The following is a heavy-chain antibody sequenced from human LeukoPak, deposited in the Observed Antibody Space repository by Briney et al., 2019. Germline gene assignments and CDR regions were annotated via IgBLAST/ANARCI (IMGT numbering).Heavy chain of an antibody. J-gene: IGHJ1*01. CDR3: ARDYTVALGTTTYFQH. CDR1: GFTFTSYY. V-gene: IGHV1-46*01. D-gene: IGHD1-7*01. CDR2: INPSGGST. Sequence: ASVTVSCKASGFTFTSYYIHWVRQAPGQGLEWMGIINPSGGSTIYAQKFQGRVTMTRDMSTSTVYMELSSLRSEDTAVYYCARDYTVALGTTTYFQHWGQGTLVTVSS.